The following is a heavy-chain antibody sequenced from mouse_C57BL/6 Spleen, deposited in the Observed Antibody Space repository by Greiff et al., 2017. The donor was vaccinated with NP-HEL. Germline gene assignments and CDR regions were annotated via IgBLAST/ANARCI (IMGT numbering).Heavy chain of an antibody. D-gene: IGHD2-5*01. J-gene: IGHJ2*01. Sequence: VQLVESGAELVKPGASVKISCKASGYAFSSYWMNWVKQRPGKGLEWIGQIYPGDGDTNYNGKFKGKATLTADKSSSTAYMQLSSLTSEDSAVYFCAMAYYSNYDYWGQGTTLTVSS. V-gene: IGHV1-80*01. CDR2: IYPGDGDT. CDR1: GYAFSSYW. CDR3: AMAYYSNYDY.